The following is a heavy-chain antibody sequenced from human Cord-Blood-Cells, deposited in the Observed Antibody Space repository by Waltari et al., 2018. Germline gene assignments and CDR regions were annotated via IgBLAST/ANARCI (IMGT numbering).Heavy chain of an antibody. Sequence: EVQLVESGGGLVQPGRCLRLSRAASAFTFDAYAMLWVRPAPGKGLEWVSGISWNSSSIGYADSVKGRFTISRDNAKNSLYLQMNSLRAEDTALYYCAKDREGGATGAFDIWGQGTMVTVSS. D-gene: IGHD1-26*01. CDR1: AFTFDAYA. CDR3: AKDREGGATGAFDI. J-gene: IGHJ3*02. CDR2: ISWNSSSI. V-gene: IGHV3-9*01.